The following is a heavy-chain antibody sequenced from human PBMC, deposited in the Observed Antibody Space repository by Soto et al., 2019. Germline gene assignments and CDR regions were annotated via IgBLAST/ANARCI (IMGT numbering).Heavy chain of an antibody. Sequence: SETLSLTCAVSGGSISSSNWWSWVRQPPGKGLEWIGEIYHSGSTNYNPSLKSRVTISVDKSKNQFSLKLSSVTAADTAVYYCARDRRNCSSTSCYIWDYYYGMNVWGQGTTVTVSS. CDR1: GGSISSSNW. CDR2: IYHSGST. CDR3: ARDRRNCSSTSCYIWDYYYGMNV. V-gene: IGHV4-4*02. J-gene: IGHJ6*02. D-gene: IGHD2-2*02.